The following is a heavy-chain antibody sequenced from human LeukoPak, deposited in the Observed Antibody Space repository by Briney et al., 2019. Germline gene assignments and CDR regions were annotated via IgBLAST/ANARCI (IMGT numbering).Heavy chain of an antibody. CDR3: ARDGFRNGDYVPPSFGY. Sequence: PGGSLRLSCAASGFTFSGYNMNWVRQAPGKGLEWVSYISDSSSTIYYADSVKGRFTISRDNAKNSLYLQMNSLRAEDTAVYYCARDGFRNGDYVPPSFGYWGQGTLVTVSS. J-gene: IGHJ4*02. CDR1: GFTFSGYN. V-gene: IGHV3-48*04. CDR2: ISDSSSTI. D-gene: IGHD4-17*01.